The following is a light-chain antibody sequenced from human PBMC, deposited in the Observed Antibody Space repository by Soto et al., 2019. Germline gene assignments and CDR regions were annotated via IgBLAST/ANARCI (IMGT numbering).Light chain of an antibody. Sequence: EIVMTQSPATLSVSPGERATLSCRASQSVSSNLAWYQQKPGQAPRLLIYHASTRATGIPARLSGSGSGTEFTLTISSLQSEDFAVYYCQQYNKLPLTFGGGTKVEIK. V-gene: IGKV3-15*01. CDR1: QSVSSN. CDR2: HAS. CDR3: QQYNKLPLT. J-gene: IGKJ4*01.